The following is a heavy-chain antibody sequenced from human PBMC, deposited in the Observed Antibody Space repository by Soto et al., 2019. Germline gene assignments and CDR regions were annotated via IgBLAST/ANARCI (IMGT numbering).Heavy chain of an antibody. CDR2: INWNSVRI. D-gene: IGHD3-16*01. CDR1: GFIFDDYA. CDR3: AKGPYSASAGGWFDP. J-gene: IGHJ5*02. Sequence: EVQLVESGVGLVQPGRSLRLSCAASGFIFDDYAMFWIRQAPGKGLEWVSSINWNSVRIAYADSVKGRFTISRDNARNSLYLQMTSLRPEDTAFYYCAKGPYSASAGGWFDPWGQGTLVTVSS. V-gene: IGHV3-9*01.